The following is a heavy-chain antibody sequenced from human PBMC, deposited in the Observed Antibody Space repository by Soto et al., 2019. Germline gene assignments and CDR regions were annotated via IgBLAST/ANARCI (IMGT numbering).Heavy chain of an antibody. Sequence: GGSLRLSCAASGFTFSSYGMHWVRQAPGKGLEWVAVISYDGSNKYYADSVKGRFTISRDNSKNTLYLQMNSLRAEDTAVYYCAKGGEDTAMALDYWGQGTLVTVSS. CDR2: ISYDGSNK. CDR1: GFTFSSYG. J-gene: IGHJ4*02. D-gene: IGHD5-18*01. V-gene: IGHV3-30*18. CDR3: AKGGEDTAMALDY.